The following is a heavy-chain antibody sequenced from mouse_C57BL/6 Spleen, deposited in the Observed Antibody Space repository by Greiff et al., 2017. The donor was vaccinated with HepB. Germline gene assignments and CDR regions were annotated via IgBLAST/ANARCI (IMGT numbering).Heavy chain of an antibody. D-gene: IGHD2-12*01. CDR1: GFTFSSYG. Sequence: EVKLMESGGDLVKPGGSLKLSCAASGFTFSSYGMSWVRQTPDKRLEWVATISSGGSYTYYPDSVKGRFTISRDNAKNTLYLQMSSLKSEDTAMYYCARQGRQAFDYWGQGTTLTVSS. V-gene: IGHV5-6*01. J-gene: IGHJ2*01. CDR3: ARQGRQAFDY. CDR2: ISSGGSYT.